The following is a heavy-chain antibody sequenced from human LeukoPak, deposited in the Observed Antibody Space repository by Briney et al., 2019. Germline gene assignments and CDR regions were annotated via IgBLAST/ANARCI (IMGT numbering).Heavy chain of an antibody. Sequence: GESLKISCKGSGYRFTSYWIGWVRQMPGKGLEWMGIIYPGDSDTRYSPSFQGQVTISADKSISTAYLQWSSLKASDTAMYYCARQGCSSTSCYRGDFDPWGQGTLVTVSS. CDR3: ARQGCSSTSCYRGDFDP. D-gene: IGHD2-2*02. V-gene: IGHV5-51*01. CDR2: IYPGDSDT. CDR1: GYRFTSYW. J-gene: IGHJ5*02.